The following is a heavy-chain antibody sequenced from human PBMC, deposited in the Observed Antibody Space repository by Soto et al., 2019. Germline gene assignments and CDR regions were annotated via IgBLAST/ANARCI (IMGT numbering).Heavy chain of an antibody. V-gene: IGHV3-48*01. D-gene: IGHD7-27*01. CDR1: GFILSDCA. CDR2: ISSSSSVI. J-gene: IGHJ6*03. Sequence: PGGSLRLSCATSGFILSDCAMNWVRQAPGKGLEWVSYISSSSSVIDYADSVKGRFTVSRDNARNSLYLQMNSLRAEDTAVYYCARDLSWGSNWYYYMDVWGKGTKVTGSS. CDR3: ARDLSWGSNWYYYMDV.